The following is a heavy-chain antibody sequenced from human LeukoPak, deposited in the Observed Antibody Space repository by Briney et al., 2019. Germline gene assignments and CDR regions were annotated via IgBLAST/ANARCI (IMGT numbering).Heavy chain of an antibody. CDR3: ARGSSITIFGVVIIPTMDV. V-gene: IGHV1-8*03. CDR2: MNPNSGNT. CDR1: GYTFTSYD. Sequence: ASVKVSCKASGYTFTSYDINWVRQATGQGLEWMGWMNPNSGNTGYAQKFQGRVTITRNTSISTAYMELSSLRSEDTAVYYCARGSSITIFGVVIIPTMDVWGKGITVTVSS. J-gene: IGHJ6*03. D-gene: IGHD3-3*01.